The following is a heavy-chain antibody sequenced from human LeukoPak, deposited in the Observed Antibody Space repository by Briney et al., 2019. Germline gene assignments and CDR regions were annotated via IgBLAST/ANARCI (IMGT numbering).Heavy chain of an antibody. CDR3: AHRRIVGAKREAFDI. CDR2: IYRDDDK. D-gene: IGHD1-26*01. V-gene: IGHV2-5*02. CDR1: GFPLSTSAVG. Sequence: SGPTLVKPTQTLTLTCTFSGFPLSTSAVGVGWIRQPPEKALEWLALIYRDDDKRYSPSLKSRLTITKDTSKNQVVLTMTNMDPVDTATYYCAHRRIVGAKREAFDIWGQGTMVTVSS. J-gene: IGHJ3*02.